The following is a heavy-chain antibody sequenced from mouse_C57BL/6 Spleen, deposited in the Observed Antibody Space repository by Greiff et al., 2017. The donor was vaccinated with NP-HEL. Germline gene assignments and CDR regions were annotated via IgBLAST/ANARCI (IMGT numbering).Heavy chain of an antibody. CDR2: IHPNSGST. Sequence: VQLQQPGAELVKPGASVKLSCKASGYTFTSYWMHWVKQRPGQGLEWIGMIHPNSGSTNYNEKFKSKATLTVDKSSSTAYMQLSSLTSEDSAVYYCAREHDGYYVGFAYWGQGTLVTVSA. CDR3: AREHDGYYVGFAY. D-gene: IGHD2-3*01. CDR1: GYTFTSYW. J-gene: IGHJ3*01. V-gene: IGHV1-64*01.